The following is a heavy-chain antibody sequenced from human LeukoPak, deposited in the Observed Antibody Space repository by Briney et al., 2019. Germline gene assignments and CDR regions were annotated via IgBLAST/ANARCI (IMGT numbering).Heavy chain of an antibody. CDR3: ARDPRAYCSSTSCPQYYFDY. J-gene: IGHJ4*02. CDR2: ISAYNGNT. V-gene: IGHV1-18*01. Sequence: ASVKASCKASGYTFTSYGISWVRQAPGQGLEWMGWISAYNGNTNYAQKLQGRVTMTTDTSTSTAYMELRSLRSDDTAVYYCARDPRAYCSSTSCPQYYFDYWGQGTLVTVSS. CDR1: GYTFTSYG. D-gene: IGHD2-2*01.